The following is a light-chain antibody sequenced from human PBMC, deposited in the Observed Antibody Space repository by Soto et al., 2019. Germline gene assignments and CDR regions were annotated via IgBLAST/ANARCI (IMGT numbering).Light chain of an antibody. V-gene: IGLV1-47*01. J-gene: IGLJ2*01. CDR2: RAS. CDR1: SSNIGSNY. Sequence: QPVLTQPPSASGTPGQRVTISCSGSSSNIGSNYVYWYQQVPGTAPRLLMYRASQRPSAVPDRFSGSKSGTSASLAISGLRSEDEADYYCAAWDDTLNGLVFGGGTKLTVL. CDR3: AAWDDTLNGLV.